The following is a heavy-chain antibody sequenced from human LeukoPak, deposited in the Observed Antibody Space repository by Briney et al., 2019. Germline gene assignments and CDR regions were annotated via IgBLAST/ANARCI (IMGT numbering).Heavy chain of an antibody. Sequence: PSETLSLTCTVSGGSISSSSYYWGWIRQPPGKGLEWIGSIYYSGSTYYNPSLKSRVTISVDTSKNQFSLKLSSVTAADTAVYYCARDSGYGGNSIDYWGQGTLVTVSS. CDR3: ARDSGYGGNSIDY. J-gene: IGHJ4*02. V-gene: IGHV4-39*02. CDR2: IYYSGST. CDR1: GGSISSSSYY. D-gene: IGHD4-23*01.